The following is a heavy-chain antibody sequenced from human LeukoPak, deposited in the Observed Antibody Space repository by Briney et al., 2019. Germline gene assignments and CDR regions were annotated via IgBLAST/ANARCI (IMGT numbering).Heavy chain of an antibody. D-gene: IGHD6-13*01. CDR3: AKDGSSLGIAAAAGWFDP. CDR1: RFTFSSYA. V-gene: IGHV3-23*01. J-gene: IGHJ5*02. Sequence: GGSLRLSYAASRFTFSSYAMSRVRLAPGKGLEWASAISGNGGSTYYAASVKGRFTISRDNSKNTLYLQMNSLRAEDTAVYYCAKDGSSLGIAAAAGWFDPWGQGTLVTVSS. CDR2: ISGNGGST.